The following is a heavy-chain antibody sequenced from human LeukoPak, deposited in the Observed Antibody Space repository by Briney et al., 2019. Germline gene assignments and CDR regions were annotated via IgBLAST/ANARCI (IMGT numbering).Heavy chain of an antibody. D-gene: IGHD5-24*01. Sequence: KASQTLSLTCTVSGGSISSGGYYWSWIRQHPGKGLEWIGYIYYSGSTYYNPSLKCRVTISVDTSKNQFSLKLSSVTAADTAVYYCARDHGDGYNYNFDYWGQGTLVTVSS. CDR1: GGSISSGGYY. J-gene: IGHJ4*02. CDR2: IYYSGST. CDR3: ARDHGDGYNYNFDY. V-gene: IGHV4-31*03.